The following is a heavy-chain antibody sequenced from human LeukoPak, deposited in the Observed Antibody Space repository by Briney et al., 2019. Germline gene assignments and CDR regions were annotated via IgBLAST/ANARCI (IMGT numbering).Heavy chain of an antibody. CDR3: ARGTPIIDY. D-gene: IGHD3-10*01. V-gene: IGHV4-34*01. CDR1: GGSISNYY. J-gene: IGHJ4*02. Sequence: SETLSLTCTVSGGSISNYYWSWIRQPPGKGLEWIGEINHSGSTNYNPSLKSRVTISVDTSKNQFSLKLSSVTAADTAVYYCARGTPIIDYWGQGTLVTVSS. CDR2: INHSGST.